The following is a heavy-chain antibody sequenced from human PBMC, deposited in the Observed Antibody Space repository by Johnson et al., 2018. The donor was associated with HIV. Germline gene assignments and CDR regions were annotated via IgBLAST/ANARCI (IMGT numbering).Heavy chain of an antibody. Sequence: LEWVAVISYDGSNKYYGDSVKGRFTISRDNTKNTLYLQMNSLRADDTAVYYCAKSGLFVLVVYAPDVLDIWGQGTMVTVSS. CDR3: AKSGLFVLVVYAPDVLDI. V-gene: IGHV3-30*18. CDR2: ISYDGSNK. D-gene: IGHD2-8*02. J-gene: IGHJ3*02.